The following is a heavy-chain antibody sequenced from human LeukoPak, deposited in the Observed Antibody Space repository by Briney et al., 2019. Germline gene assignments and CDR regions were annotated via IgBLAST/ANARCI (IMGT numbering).Heavy chain of an antibody. V-gene: IGHV3-48*04. CDR2: ISSRGGRT. Sequence: GGSLRLSCAASGFTFSSYGMNWVRQAPGKGLEWVSYISSRGGRTYYADSVKGRFTMSRDNAKNSLYLQMNSLRAEDTAVYYCARVECSSTSCHFDYWGQGTLVTVSS. CDR1: GFTFSSYG. J-gene: IGHJ4*02. D-gene: IGHD2-2*01. CDR3: ARVECSSTSCHFDY.